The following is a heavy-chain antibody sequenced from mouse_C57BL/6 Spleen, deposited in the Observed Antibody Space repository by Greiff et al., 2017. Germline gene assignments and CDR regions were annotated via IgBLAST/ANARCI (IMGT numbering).Heavy chain of an antibody. D-gene: IGHD1-1*01. Sequence: QVQLQQSGAELARPGASVKLSCKASGYTFTSYGISWVKQRTGQGLEWIGEIYPRSGNTYYNEKFKGKATLTADKSSSTAYMELRSLTSEDSAVYVWARGTTVVAPYAMDYWGQGTSVTVSS. J-gene: IGHJ4*01. CDR3: ARGTTVVAPYAMDY. CDR2: IYPRSGNT. V-gene: IGHV1-81*01. CDR1: GYTFTSYG.